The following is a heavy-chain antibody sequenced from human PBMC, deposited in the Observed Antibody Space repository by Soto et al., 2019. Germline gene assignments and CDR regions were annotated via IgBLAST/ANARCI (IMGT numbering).Heavy chain of an antibody. CDR1: GDSVSSDSAA. CDR3: ASVTVLFGGPGNWFDP. J-gene: IGHJ5*01. CDR2: TYYRSKWYY. D-gene: IGHD3-16*01. Sequence: PSQTLSLTCAISGDSVSSDSAAWNWIRQSPSRGLEWLGRTYYRSKWYYDYAVSVKSRITINADTSRNQFSLHLTSVIPEDTAVYYCASVTVLFGGPGNWFDPWGQGTLVTVSS. V-gene: IGHV6-1*01.